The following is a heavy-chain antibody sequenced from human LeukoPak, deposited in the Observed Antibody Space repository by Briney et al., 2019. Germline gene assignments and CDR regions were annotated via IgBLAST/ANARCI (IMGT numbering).Heavy chain of an antibody. J-gene: IGHJ4*02. CDR1: GFTLSDYY. CDR3: ARESAYAFWY. V-gene: IGHV3-48*02. Sequence: GGSLRLSCAASGFTLSDYYMNWVRQAPGKGLEWVSYISSTSSTMYYADSVKGRFIISRDNAKNSLYLQMNSLRDEDTAVYYCARESAYAFWYWGQGTLVAVSS. D-gene: IGHD3-3*01. CDR2: ISSTSSTM.